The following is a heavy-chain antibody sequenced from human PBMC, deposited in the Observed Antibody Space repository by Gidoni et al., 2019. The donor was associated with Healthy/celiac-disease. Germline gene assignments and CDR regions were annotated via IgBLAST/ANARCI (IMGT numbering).Heavy chain of an antibody. CDR3: AGRIQLWPYDFYFDY. CDR1: GFTFSDYY. D-gene: IGHD5-18*01. V-gene: IGHV3-11*01. CDR2: IRRIGSTI. Sequence: QVQLVESGGGLVKPGGSLRLSCAASGFTFSDYYMSWIRQAPGKGLEWVSYIRRIGSTIYYADSVKGRFTISRDNAKNSLYLQMNSLRAEDTAVYYCAGRIQLWPYDFYFDYWGQGTLVTVSS. J-gene: IGHJ4*02.